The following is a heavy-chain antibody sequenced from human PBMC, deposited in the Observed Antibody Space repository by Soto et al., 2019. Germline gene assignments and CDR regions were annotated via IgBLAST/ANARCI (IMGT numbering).Heavy chain of an antibody. CDR2: IYYSGST. Sequence: PSQTLPLTCTVSGGPTSSYPWSWIRQSPAKGLEWIGCIYYSGSTNYNPSLKGRVAISADTSKNQFSLNLRSVTAADTAVYFCARDPNYYGSGRGHWFGPWGQGTLVTVSS. CDR1: GGPTSSYP. CDR3: ARDPNYYGSGRGHWFGP. J-gene: IGHJ5*02. V-gene: IGHV4-59*01. D-gene: IGHD3-10*01.